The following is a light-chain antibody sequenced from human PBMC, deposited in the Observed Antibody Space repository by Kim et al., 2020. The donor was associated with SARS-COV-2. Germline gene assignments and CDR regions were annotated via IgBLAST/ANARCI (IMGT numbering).Light chain of an antibody. CDR2: DVN. J-gene: IGLJ1*01. Sequence: GPSITNSCTGTSGDVGRYNYVSWYQQHPGKAPNLMIYDVNNRPSGVSNRFSGSKSGNTASLTISGLQAEDEADYYCSSFASSDTLVFGTGTKVTVL. CDR3: SSFASSDTLV. CDR1: SGDVGRYNY. V-gene: IGLV2-14*03.